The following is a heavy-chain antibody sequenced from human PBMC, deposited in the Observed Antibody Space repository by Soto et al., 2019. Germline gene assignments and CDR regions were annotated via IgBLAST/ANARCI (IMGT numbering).Heavy chain of an antibody. CDR2: ITYEGSNK. D-gene: IGHD1-1*01. Sequence: QEQLVESGGGVVQPGRSLRLSCAASGFIFAKYGMHWVRQAPGKGLEWVALITYEGSNKYYADAVKGRFTISRDNAKDMVSLQMDSLRGEDTAVYYCAKARGANNWANYYGLDVWSQGTTVTVSS. CDR3: AKARGANNWANYYGLDV. CDR1: GFIFAKYG. V-gene: IGHV3-30*18. J-gene: IGHJ6*02.